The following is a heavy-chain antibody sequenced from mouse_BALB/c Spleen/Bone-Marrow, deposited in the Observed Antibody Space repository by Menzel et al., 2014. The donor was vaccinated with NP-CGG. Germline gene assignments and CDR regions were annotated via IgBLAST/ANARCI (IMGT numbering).Heavy chain of an antibody. V-gene: IGHV1S56*01. Sequence: QVHVKQSGPELVKPGASVKMSCKASGYTFTSYFIHWVKQRPGQGLEWIGWIYPGDGSTKYNEKFKVKTTLTADKSSSTAYMFHSSLTSEDSAIYFCAYYRYDEYFDVWGAGTTVTVSS. CDR2: IYPGDGST. J-gene: IGHJ1*01. CDR3: AYYRYDEYFDV. D-gene: IGHD2-14*01. CDR1: GYTFTSYF.